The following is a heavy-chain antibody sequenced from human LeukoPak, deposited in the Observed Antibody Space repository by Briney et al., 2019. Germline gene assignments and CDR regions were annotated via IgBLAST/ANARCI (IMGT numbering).Heavy chain of an antibody. V-gene: IGHV4-38-2*02. D-gene: IGHD2-15*01. J-gene: IGHJ3*02. Sequence: PSETLSLTCTVSGYSISTGYYWGWIRQPPGKGLEWVGTFYHSGSTYYNPSLKSRVTISVDTSKNQFSLKLRSVTAADTAVYYCAREQGIGDAFDIWGQGTMVTVSS. CDR3: AREQGIGDAFDI. CDR1: GYSISTGYY. CDR2: FYHSGST.